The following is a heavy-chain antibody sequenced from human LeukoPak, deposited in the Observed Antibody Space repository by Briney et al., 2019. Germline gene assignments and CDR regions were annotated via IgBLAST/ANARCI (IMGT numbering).Heavy chain of an antibody. V-gene: IGHV4-59*01. D-gene: IGHD6-19*01. Sequence: PSETLSLTCTVSGGSISSYYWSWIRQPPGKGLEWIGYIYYSGSTNYNPSLKSRVTISVDTSRNQFSLKLSTVTAADTAVYYCARLGIAVENWGQGTLVTVSS. CDR2: IYYSGST. CDR3: ARLGIAVEN. J-gene: IGHJ4*02. CDR1: GGSISSYY.